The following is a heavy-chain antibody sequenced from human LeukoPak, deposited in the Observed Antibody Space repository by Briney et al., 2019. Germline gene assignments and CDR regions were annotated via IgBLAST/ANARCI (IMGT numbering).Heavy chain of an antibody. CDR3: ARALGSVADF. CDR2: INSDGSST. J-gene: IGHJ4*02. V-gene: IGHV3-74*01. CDR1: GFIFSSYW. D-gene: IGHD6-6*01. Sequence: GGSLRLSCAASGFIFSSYWMHWVRQAPGKGLVWVSRINSDGSSTDYADSVKGRFTISRDNAKNTLYLHMNSLRAEDTAIYYCARALGSVADFWGQGTMVTVSS.